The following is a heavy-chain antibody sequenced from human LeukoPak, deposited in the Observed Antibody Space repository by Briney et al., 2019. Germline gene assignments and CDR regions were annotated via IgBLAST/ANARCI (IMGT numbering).Heavy chain of an antibody. V-gene: IGHV1-18*01. D-gene: IGHD6-19*01. CDR1: GYTFISYG. CDR3: AREAGIAVAHFDH. J-gene: IGHJ4*02. CDR2: ISGYNGNT. Sequence: ASAKVSCKASGYTFISYGITWVRQAPGQGLEWMGWISGYNGNTNYAQKLQGRVTMTTDTSTSTVYMELRSLTFDDTAVYYCAREAGIAVAHFDHWGQGTLVTVSS.